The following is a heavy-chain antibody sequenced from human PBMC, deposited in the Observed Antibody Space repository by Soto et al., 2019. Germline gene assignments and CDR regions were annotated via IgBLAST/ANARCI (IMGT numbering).Heavy chain of an antibody. J-gene: IGHJ4*02. CDR1: GYSFTSYW. CDR2: IDPSDSYT. D-gene: IGHD5-12*01. V-gene: IGHV5-10-1*01. CDR3: ARHSGHNYYFDY. Sequence: EVQLVQSGAEVKKPGESLRISCKGSGYSFTSYWISWVRQMPGKGLEWMGRIDPSDSYTNYSTAFEGHVTISGDKSTSTVYLQWSSLKASDTAMFYCARHSGHNYYFDYWGQGALVTVSS.